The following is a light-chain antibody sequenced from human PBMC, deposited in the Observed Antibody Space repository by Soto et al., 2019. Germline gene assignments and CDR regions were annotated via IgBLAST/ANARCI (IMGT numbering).Light chain of an antibody. CDR3: SSYTSSSTLSYV. CDR2: DVR. CDR1: SRDVGGYNY. J-gene: IGLJ1*01. V-gene: IGLV2-14*01. Sequence: QSALTQPASVSGSPGQSITISCTGTSRDVGGYNYVSWYQQHPGKAPKLMIYDVRNRPSGVSNRFSGSKSGNTASLTISGLQAEDEADYYCSSYTSSSTLSYVFGTGTQLTVL.